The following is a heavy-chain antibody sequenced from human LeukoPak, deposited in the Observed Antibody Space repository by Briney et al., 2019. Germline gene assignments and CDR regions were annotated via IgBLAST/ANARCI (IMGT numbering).Heavy chain of an antibody. D-gene: IGHD1-26*01. Sequence: GGSLRLSCAASGFTFSSYWMHWVRQAPGKGLGWVSRISSDGSSTTYADSVKGRFTISRDNAKNTLYLQMNSLRAEDTAVYYCARGYSGSYRVDYWGQGTLVTVSS. CDR3: ARGYSGSYRVDY. CDR1: GFTFSSYW. CDR2: ISSDGSST. J-gene: IGHJ4*02. V-gene: IGHV3-74*01.